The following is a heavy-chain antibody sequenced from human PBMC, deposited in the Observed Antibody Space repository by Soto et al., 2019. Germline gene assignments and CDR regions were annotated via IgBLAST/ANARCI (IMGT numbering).Heavy chain of an antibody. CDR2: IYYSGST. V-gene: IGHV4-59*01. D-gene: IGHD6-19*01. CDR3: ARGAYSSGWSAFDY. Sequence: QVQLQESGPGLVKPSETLSLTCTVSGGSISSYYWSWIRQPPGKGLEWIGYIYYSGSTNYNPSLKSRVTISVDTSKNQFSLKLSSVTAADTAVYYCARGAYSSGWSAFDYWGQGTLVTVSS. J-gene: IGHJ4*02. CDR1: GGSISSYY.